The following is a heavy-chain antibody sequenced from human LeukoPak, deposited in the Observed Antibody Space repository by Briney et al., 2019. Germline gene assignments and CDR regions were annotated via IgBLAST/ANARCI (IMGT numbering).Heavy chain of an antibody. CDR1: GGSFTNYY. J-gene: IGHJ6*04. Sequence: SETLSLTCAVSGGSFTNYYWNWIRQSPGRGLEWLGEINYSGISNCNPSLKSRITLSVGTSKNQFSLNLTSVTAADSAIYFFARGRKFSDILTGYYRPAYYFYMDVWGKGTTVIVSS. V-gene: IGHV4-34*01. D-gene: IGHD3-9*01. CDR2: INYSGIS. CDR3: ARGRKFSDILTGYYRPAYYFYMDV.